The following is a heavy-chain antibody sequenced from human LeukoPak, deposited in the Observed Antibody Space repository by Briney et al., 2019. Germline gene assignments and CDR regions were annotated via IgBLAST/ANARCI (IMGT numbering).Heavy chain of an antibody. CDR3: ARDRDDFWSGSIDY. J-gene: IGHJ4*02. Sequence: GGSLRLSCAASGFTVRSNYMSWVRQAPGKGLEGVSIIYSGGNTYYADSVKGRFTISRDNSKNTMYLQMNSLRAEDTAVYYCARDRDDFWSGSIDYWGQGTLVTVSS. V-gene: IGHV3-66*02. CDR2: IYSGGNT. D-gene: IGHD3-3*01. CDR1: GFTVRSNY.